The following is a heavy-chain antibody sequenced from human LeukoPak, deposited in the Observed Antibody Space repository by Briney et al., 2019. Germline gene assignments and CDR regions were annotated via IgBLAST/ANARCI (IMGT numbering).Heavy chain of an antibody. CDR3: AKGEDTIFGVVIDY. V-gene: IGHV3-23*01. Sequence: GGSLRLSCAASGSTFNTYAMSWVRQAPGKGLEWVSTISGNGGSTYYADSVKGRFTISRDNSKNTLYLQMNSLRAEDTAVYYCAKGEDTIFGVVIDYWGQGTLVTVSS. CDR2: ISGNGGST. J-gene: IGHJ4*02. D-gene: IGHD3-3*01. CDR1: GSTFNTYA.